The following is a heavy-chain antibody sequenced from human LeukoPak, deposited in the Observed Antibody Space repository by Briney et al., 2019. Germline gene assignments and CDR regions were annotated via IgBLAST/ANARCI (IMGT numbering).Heavy chain of an antibody. D-gene: IGHD3-3*01. V-gene: IGHV3-15*07. CDR3: TTTPTKYYDFWSAYNDY. CDR1: GFTFTNAR. CDR2: IKSKTDGGTT. J-gene: IGHJ4*02. Sequence: GGSLRLSCAASGFTFTNARVNWVRQAPGKGLEWVGRIKSKTDGGTTDYAAPVKGGFTISRDDSKNTLYLQMNSLKTEDTAVYYCTTTPTKYYDFWSAYNDYWGQGTLVTVSS.